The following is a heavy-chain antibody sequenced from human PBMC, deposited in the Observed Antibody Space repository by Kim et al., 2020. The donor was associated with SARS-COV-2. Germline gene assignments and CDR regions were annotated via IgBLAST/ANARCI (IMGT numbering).Heavy chain of an antibody. V-gene: IGHV4-39*01. D-gene: IGHD6-19*01. CDR3: ARTSRDWLADAFDV. J-gene: IGHJ3*01. CDR2: IYYGGYT. Sequence: SETLSLTCTVSGGSISRSHYWGWIRPPPGQGLEWIGSIYYGGYTYYNPSLKSRVTISVDTSKNQFSLRLNSVSAADRAVYYCARTSRDWLADAFDVWGQGAMVTVSS. CDR1: GGSISRSHY.